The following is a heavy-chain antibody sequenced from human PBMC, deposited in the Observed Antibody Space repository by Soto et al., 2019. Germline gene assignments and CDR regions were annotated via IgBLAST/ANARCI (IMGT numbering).Heavy chain of an antibody. CDR1: GYTFTGYC. Sequence: ASVKVSCKASGYTFTGYCMHWVRQAPGQGLEWMGWINPNSGGTNYAQKFQGRVTMTRDTSISTAYMELSRLRSDDTAVYYCARGSTVVTGIGDYWGQGTLVTVSS. CDR3: ARGSTVVTGIGDY. V-gene: IGHV1-2*02. J-gene: IGHJ4*02. D-gene: IGHD2-15*01. CDR2: INPNSGGT.